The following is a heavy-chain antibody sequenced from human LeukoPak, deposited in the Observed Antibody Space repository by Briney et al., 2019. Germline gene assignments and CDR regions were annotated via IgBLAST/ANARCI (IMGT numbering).Heavy chain of an antibody. D-gene: IGHD2-2*01. CDR1: GGSINSSSYY. Sequence: SETLSLTCIVSGGSINSSSYYWGWIRQPPGKGLEWIGSIYRSGSTYYNPSLKSRVTISVDTSKNQFSLKLSSVTAADTAVYYCARQSVGPFVVPAATGQFDYWGQGTLVTVSS. CDR2: IYRSGST. V-gene: IGHV4-39*01. CDR3: ARQSVGPFVVPAATGQFDY. J-gene: IGHJ4*02.